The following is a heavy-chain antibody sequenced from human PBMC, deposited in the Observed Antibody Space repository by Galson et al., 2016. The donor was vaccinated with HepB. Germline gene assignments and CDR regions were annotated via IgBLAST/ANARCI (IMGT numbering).Heavy chain of an antibody. V-gene: IGHV3-11*04. D-gene: IGHD5-24*01. CDR3: ARDPGYITAAPFFDY. CDR1: GLTVSSNY. Sequence: SLRLSCAASGLTVSSNYMSWVRQAPGKGLEWISYISTTGSNTYYADSVKGRFTISRDNAKNSLYVQMNSLRVEDTAVYYCARDPGYITAAPFFDYWGQGTLVTVSS. J-gene: IGHJ4*02. CDR2: ISTTGSNT.